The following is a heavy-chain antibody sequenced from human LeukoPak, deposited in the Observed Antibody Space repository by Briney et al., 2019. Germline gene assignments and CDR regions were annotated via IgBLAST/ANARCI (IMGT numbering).Heavy chain of an antibody. CDR1: GFPFTHHG. V-gene: IGHV1-18*01. J-gene: IGHJ4*02. D-gene: IGHD6-19*01. CDR3: ARDPTNTSGRYAYFDY. Sequence: ASVKVSCKASGFPFTHHGITWVRQAPGQGLEWMGWISGYNGDTSYAQKFQDRVTLTTDTSTSTAYMELRSLRSDDTAVYYCARDPTNTSGRYAYFDYWGQGTLVTVSS. CDR2: ISGYNGDT.